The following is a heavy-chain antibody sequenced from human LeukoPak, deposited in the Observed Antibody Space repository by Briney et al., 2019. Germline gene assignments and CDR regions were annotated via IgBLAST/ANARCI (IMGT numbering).Heavy chain of an antibody. Sequence: GGSLRLSCAASGFTFDDYAMHWVRQAPGKGLEWVSLISWDGGSTYYADSVKGRFTISRDNSKNSLYLQMNSLRAEDTALYYCLRLPMDVWAKGPRSPSPQ. CDR3: LRLPMDV. CDR2: ISWDGGST. V-gene: IGHV3-43D*03. J-gene: IGHJ6*04. CDR1: GFTFDDYA. D-gene: IGHD3-16*01.